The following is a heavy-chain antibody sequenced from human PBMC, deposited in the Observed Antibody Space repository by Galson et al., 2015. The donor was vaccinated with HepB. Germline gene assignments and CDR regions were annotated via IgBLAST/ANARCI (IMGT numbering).Heavy chain of an antibody. D-gene: IGHD3-3*01. CDR3: ARDLSKGDFWSGSTFDY. V-gene: IGHV3-30-3*01. CDR2: ISYDGSNK. CDR1: GFTFSSYA. J-gene: IGHJ4*02. Sequence: SLGLSCAASGFTFSSYAMHWVRQAPGKGLEWVAVISYDGSNKYYADSVKGRFTISRDNSKNTLYLQMNSLRAEDTAVYYCARDLSKGDFWSGSTFDYWGQGTLVTVSS.